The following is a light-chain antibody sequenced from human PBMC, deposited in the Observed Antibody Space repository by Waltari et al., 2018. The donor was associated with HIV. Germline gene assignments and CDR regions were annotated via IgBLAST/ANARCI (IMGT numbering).Light chain of an antibody. Sequence: DTVMTQSTDYLALSLGERATTNCKSSQSVLDRSNNKNYFAWYQQIPGQPPKLLIYWASTRESGVPDRFSGSGSGTDFTLTISSLQAEDVAVYYCQQYYSTPRTFGQGTKVEIK. J-gene: IGKJ1*01. CDR2: WAS. CDR1: QSVLDRSNNKNY. V-gene: IGKV4-1*01. CDR3: QQYYSTPRT.